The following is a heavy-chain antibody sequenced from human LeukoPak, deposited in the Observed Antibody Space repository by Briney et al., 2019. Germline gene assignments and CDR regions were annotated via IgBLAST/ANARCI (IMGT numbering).Heavy chain of an antibody. CDR3: ARGGSYPGGGLDY. CDR1: GFTFSSYA. V-gene: IGHV3-30-3*01. Sequence: PGGSLRLSCAASGFTFSSYAMHWVRQAPGKGLEWVAVISYDGSNKYYADSVKGRFTISRDNSKNTLYLQMNSLRAEDTAVYYCARGGSYPGGGLDYWGQGTLVTVSS. J-gene: IGHJ4*02. CDR2: ISYDGSNK. D-gene: IGHD1-26*01.